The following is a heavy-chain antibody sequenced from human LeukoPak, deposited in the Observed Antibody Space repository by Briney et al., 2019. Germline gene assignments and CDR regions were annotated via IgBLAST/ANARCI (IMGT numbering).Heavy chain of an antibody. CDR3: ARAGGYSYGVDFDY. CDR1: GFTSSTYS. D-gene: IGHD5-18*01. J-gene: IGHJ4*02. V-gene: IGHV3-21*01. Sequence: PGGSLRLSCAASGFTSSTYSMNWVRQAPGKGLEWVSSISSSSSYIYYADSVRGRFTISRDNARNSLYLQMNSLRDEDTAVYYCARAGGYSYGVDFDYWGQGTLVTVSS. CDR2: ISSSSSYI.